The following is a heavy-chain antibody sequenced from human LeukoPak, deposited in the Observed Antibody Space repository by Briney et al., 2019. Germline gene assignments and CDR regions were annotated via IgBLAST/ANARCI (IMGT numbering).Heavy chain of an antibody. D-gene: IGHD3-22*01. CDR2: IYYSGST. V-gene: IGHV4-39*01. J-gene: IGHJ4*02. CDR1: GGSISSSSYY. CDR3: ARHKDYYDSSGYYYFYYFDY. Sequence: SETLSLTCTVSGGSISSSSYYWGWIRQPPGKGLEWIGSIYYSGSTHYNPSLKSRVTISVDTSKNQFSLKLSSVTAADTAVYYCARHKDYYDSSGYYYFYYFDYWGQGTLVTVS.